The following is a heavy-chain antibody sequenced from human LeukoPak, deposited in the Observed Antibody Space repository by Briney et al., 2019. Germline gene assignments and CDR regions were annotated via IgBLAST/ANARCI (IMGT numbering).Heavy chain of an antibody. CDR2: IYSGGST. J-gene: IGHJ4*02. V-gene: IGHV3-53*01. CDR1: VFTFSSYA. D-gene: IGHD3-22*01. CDR3: ARDLNYDSAY. Sequence: GGSLRFSCAASVFTFSSYAMTWVGQAPGKGLEWVSVIYSGGSTYYADSVKGRFTISRDNSKNTVYLQMNSLRAEDTAVYYCARDLNYDSAYWGQGTLVTVSS.